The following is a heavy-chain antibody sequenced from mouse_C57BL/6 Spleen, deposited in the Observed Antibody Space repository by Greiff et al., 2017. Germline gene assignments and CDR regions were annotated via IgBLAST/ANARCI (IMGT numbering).Heavy chain of an antibody. J-gene: IGHJ2*01. V-gene: IGHV1-55*01. D-gene: IGHD2-14*01. CDR2: IYPGSGST. Sequence: QVQLQQPGAELVKPGASVKMSCKASGYTFTSYWMTWVKQRPGQGLEWIGDIYPGSGSTNYNEKFKSKATLTVDTSSSTAYMQLSSLTSEDSAVYYCAREVRRSYYFDYWGQGTTLTVSS. CDR3: AREVRRSYYFDY. CDR1: GYTFTSYW.